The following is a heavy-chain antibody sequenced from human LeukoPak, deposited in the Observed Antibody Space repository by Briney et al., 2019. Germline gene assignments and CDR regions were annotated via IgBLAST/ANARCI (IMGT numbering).Heavy chain of an antibody. J-gene: IGHJ3*02. CDR1: GGSISSGSYY. CDR2: IYTSGST. D-gene: IGHD2-2*02. CDR3: ASYTGNDAFDI. V-gene: IGHV4-61*02. Sequence: SQTLSLTCTVSGGSISSGSYYWSWIRQPAGKGLEWIGRIYTSGSTNYNPSLKSRVTISVDTSKNQFSLKLSSVTAVDTAVYYCASYTGNDAFDIWGQGTMVTVSS.